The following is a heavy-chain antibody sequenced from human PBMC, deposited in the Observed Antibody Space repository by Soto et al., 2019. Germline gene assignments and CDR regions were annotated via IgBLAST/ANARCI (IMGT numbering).Heavy chain of an antibody. D-gene: IGHD3-10*01. CDR1: GYRFTSYW. V-gene: IGHV5-51*01. CDR2: IYPGDSDT. CDR3: ASGILFGESYHKAIDI. J-gene: IGHJ3*02. Sequence: GESLKISCKGSGYRFTSYWIGWVRQMPGKGLEGMGIIYPGDSDTRYSPSFQGQVTISADKSISTAYLQWSSLKASDTAMYYCASGILFGESYHKAIDILGQETMVTVSS.